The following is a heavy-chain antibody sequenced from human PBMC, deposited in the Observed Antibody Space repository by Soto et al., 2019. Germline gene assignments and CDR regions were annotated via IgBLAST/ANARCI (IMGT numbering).Heavy chain of an antibody. J-gene: IGHJ4*02. CDR3: TEALTSDRPY. CDR1: GFNFVDYA. Sequence: GGSLRLSCGAAGFNFVDYAMNWFRQAPGKGLEWVGFIRSKAYGGTTEYAASVKGRFTISRDDSKNIAYLQMNSLKTEDTAVYYCTEALTSDRPYWGQGTLVTVSS. CDR2: IRSKAYGGTT. V-gene: IGHV3-49*03. D-gene: IGHD4-17*01.